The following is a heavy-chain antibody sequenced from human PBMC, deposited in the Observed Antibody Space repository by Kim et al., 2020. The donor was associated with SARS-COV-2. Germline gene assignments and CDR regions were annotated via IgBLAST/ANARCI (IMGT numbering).Heavy chain of an antibody. V-gene: IGHV1-8*01. D-gene: IGHD3-3*01. CDR1: GYTFTSYD. Sequence: SVKVSCKASGYTFTSYDINWVRQATGQGLEWMGWMNPNSGNTGYAQKFQGRVTMTRNTSISTAYMELSSLRSEDTAVYYCARGAPVLTYYDFWSGYYKGRGYFDYWGQGTLVTVSS. CDR2: MNPNSGNT. CDR3: ARGAPVLTYYDFWSGYYKGRGYFDY. J-gene: IGHJ4*02.